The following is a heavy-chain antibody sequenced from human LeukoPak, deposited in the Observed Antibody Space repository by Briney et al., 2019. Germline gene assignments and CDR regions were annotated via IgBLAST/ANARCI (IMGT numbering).Heavy chain of an antibody. Sequence: ASVKVSCKASGYTFTSYGISWVRQAPGQGLEWMGWISAYNGNTNYAQKLQGRVTMTTDTSTSTAYMELRSLRSDDTAVYYCASQREGATEEDYWGQGTLVTVSS. J-gene: IGHJ4*02. D-gene: IGHD1-26*01. V-gene: IGHV1-18*01. CDR1: GYTFTSYG. CDR3: ASQREGATEEDY. CDR2: ISAYNGNT.